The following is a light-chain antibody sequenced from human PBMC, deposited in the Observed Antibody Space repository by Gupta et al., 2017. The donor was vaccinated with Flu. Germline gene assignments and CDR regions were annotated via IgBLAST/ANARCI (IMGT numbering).Light chain of an antibody. J-gene: IGLJ1*01. Sequence: SSSNVGNNYVSWYQHLPGTAPKLLIYENDKRPSGIPDRFSGSKSGTSATLAITGLQTEDEADYYCGTWDSDLSSYVFGTGTKVTVL. CDR2: END. CDR3: GTWDSDLSSYV. CDR1: SSNVGNNY. V-gene: IGLV1-51*02.